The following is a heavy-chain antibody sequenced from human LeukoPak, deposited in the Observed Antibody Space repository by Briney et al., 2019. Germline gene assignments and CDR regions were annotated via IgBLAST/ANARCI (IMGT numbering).Heavy chain of an antibody. CDR1: GFIFSSAW. V-gene: IGHV3-15*01. D-gene: IGHD2-2*01. J-gene: IGHJ4*02. CDR2: IKNKTHGGAT. Sequence: PGGSLRLSCAASGFIFSSAWMTWVRQAPGKGLEWVGHIKNKTHGGATDYAAPVKGRFIISRDDSTNTLYLLMNSLRTEDTAVYYCARGFCSSTSCYQGPFDFWGRGTLVTVSS. CDR3: ARGFCSSTSCYQGPFDF.